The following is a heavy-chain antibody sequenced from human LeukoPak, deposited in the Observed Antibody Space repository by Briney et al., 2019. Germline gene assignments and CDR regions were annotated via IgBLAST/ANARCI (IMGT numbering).Heavy chain of an antibody. J-gene: IGHJ3*02. CDR3: ARHRGSGSYLTHAFDI. CDR2: IYYSGST. Sequence: PSETLSLTCTVSGGSISGYYWSWIRQPPGKGLEWIGYIYYSGSTNYNPSLKSRVTISVDTSKNQFSLKLSSVTAADTAVYYCARHRGSGSYLTHAFDIWGQGTMVTVSS. CDR1: GGSISGYY. D-gene: IGHD3-10*01. V-gene: IGHV4-59*08.